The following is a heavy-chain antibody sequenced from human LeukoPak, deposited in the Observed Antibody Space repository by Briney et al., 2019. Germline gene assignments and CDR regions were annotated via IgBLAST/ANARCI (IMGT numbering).Heavy chain of an antibody. V-gene: IGHV3-48*01. CDR2: ISGSSSST. CDR3: ARNPGGIGDY. J-gene: IGHJ4*02. CDR1: GFTFSIYS. Sequence: GGSLRLSCAASGFTFSIYSMNWVRQAPGKGLEWVSFISGSSSSTFYADSVKGRFTVSRDNAKNTLYLQMNSLRAEDTAVYYCARNPGGIGDYWGQGTLVTVSS. D-gene: IGHD4-23*01.